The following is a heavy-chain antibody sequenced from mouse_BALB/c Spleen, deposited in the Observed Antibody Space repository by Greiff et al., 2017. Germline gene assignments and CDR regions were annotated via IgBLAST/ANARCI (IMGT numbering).Heavy chain of an antibody. V-gene: IGHV5-17*02. CDR2: ISSGSSTI. CDR3: ARDDYDEGGFAY. CDR1: GFTFSSFG. Sequence: EVMLVESGGGLVQPGGSRKLSCAASGFTFSSFGMHWVRQAPEKGLEWVAYISSGSSTIYYADTVKGRFTISRDNPKNTLFLQMTSLRSEDTAMYDCARDDYDEGGFAYWGQGTLVTVSA. D-gene: IGHD2-4*01. J-gene: IGHJ3*01.